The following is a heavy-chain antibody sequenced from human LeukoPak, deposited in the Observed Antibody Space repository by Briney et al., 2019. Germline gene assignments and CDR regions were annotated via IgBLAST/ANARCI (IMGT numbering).Heavy chain of an antibody. CDR1: GFTFSSYA. D-gene: IGHD3-10*01. CDR3: ARDLHYAFDI. Sequence: GGSLRLSCAASGFTFSSYAMSWVRQAPGKGLEWVSVISGSGGSTYYADSVKGRFTISRDNSKNTLYLQMNSLRAEDTAVYYCARDLHYAFDIWGQGTMVTVSS. CDR2: ISGSGGST. J-gene: IGHJ3*02. V-gene: IGHV3-23*01.